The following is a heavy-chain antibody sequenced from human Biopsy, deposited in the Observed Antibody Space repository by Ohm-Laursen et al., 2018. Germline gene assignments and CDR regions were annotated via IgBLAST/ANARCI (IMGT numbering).Heavy chain of an antibody. D-gene: IGHD3-9*01. CDR3: ATKLTGYFHH. CDR2: NIPILGTG. CDR1: GGTFSNYG. Sequence: SVTVSCKAPGGTFSNYGVNWVRQAPGQGLEWLGGNIPILGTGNYAQKFQDRVTVAADTSTSTATMELRSLRSDDTAVYYCATKLTGYFHHWGQGTLVSVSS. V-gene: IGHV1-69*06. J-gene: IGHJ1*01.